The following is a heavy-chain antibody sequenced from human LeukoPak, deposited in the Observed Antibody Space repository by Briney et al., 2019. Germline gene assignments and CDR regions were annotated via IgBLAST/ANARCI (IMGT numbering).Heavy chain of an antibody. Sequence: PGGSLRLSCAASGFTFSSYFMHWVRQAPGKGLEWVAVIWSDGSNIYYADSVKGRFTISRDNSKNTLYLQMNSLRADDTAVYYCARGGVFLDYWGQGTLVTVSS. D-gene: IGHD1-26*01. J-gene: IGHJ4*02. V-gene: IGHV3-33*08. CDR2: IWSDGSNI. CDR1: GFTFSSYF. CDR3: ARGGVFLDY.